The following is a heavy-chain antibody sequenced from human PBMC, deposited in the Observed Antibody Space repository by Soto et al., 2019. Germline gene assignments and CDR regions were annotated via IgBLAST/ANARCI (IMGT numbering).Heavy chain of an antibody. CDR1: GFTFSSSW. Sequence: GGSLRLSCAASGFTFSSSWMHWFRQAPGKGLVWVSRVSGDGSSTNYADSVKGRFTISRDNAKNTLYLQMNSLRAEDAAVYYCAKDSGGIMITFGGVTWFDPWGQGTLVTVSS. D-gene: IGHD3-16*01. CDR2: VSGDGSST. CDR3: AKDSGGIMITFGGVTWFDP. J-gene: IGHJ5*02. V-gene: IGHV3-74*01.